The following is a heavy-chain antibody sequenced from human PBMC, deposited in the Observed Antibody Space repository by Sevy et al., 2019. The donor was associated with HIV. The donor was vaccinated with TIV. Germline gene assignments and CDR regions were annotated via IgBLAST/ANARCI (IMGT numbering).Heavy chain of an antibody. J-gene: IGHJ5*02. D-gene: IGHD2-21*02. Sequence: SETLSLTCAVSGGSISSGGYSWSWIRQPPGKGLEWIGYIYHSGSTYYNPSLKSRVTILVDRSKNQFSLKLSSVTAADTAVYYCARVRTPRLNWFDPWGQGTLVTVSS. V-gene: IGHV4-30-2*01. CDR1: GGSISSGGYS. CDR3: ARVRTPRLNWFDP. CDR2: IYHSGST.